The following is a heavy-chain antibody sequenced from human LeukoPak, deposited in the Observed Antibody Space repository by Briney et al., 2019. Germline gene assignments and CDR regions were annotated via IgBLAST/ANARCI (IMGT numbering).Heavy chain of an antibody. V-gene: IGHV3-7*03. CDR2: INQDGSEK. CDR3: ANGGTIFGVVTLLFDY. CDR1: GFSFSSYW. Sequence: SGGSLRLSCAASGFSFSSYWMSWVRQAPGKGLEWVANINQDGSEKFYVDSVKGRFTISRDNAKNSVCLQMNSLRAEDTAVYYCANGGTIFGVVTLLFDYWGREPWSPSPQ. J-gene: IGHJ4*02. D-gene: IGHD3-3*01.